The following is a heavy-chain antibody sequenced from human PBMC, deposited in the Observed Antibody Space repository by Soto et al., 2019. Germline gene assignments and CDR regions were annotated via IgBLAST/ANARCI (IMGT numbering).Heavy chain of an antibody. D-gene: IGHD6-19*01. J-gene: IGHJ4*02. CDR2: IYHSGDT. Sequence: SETLSLTCAVSGYSLTSGYYCGWIRQPPGKGLEWIGSIYHSGDTYYNPSLKSRVTISVDTSKNHFSLKLTSVTAADTAVYYCVRARIVVAGTIVDYWGQGTLVTV. V-gene: IGHV4-38-2*01. CDR1: GYSLTSGYY. CDR3: VRARIVVAGTIVDY.